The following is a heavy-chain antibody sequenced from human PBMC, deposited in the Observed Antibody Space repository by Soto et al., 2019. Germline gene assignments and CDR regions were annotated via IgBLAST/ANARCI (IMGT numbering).Heavy chain of an antibody. CDR1: GFTFNNYG. J-gene: IGHJ6*02. Sequence: QVQLVESGGGVVQPGRSLRLSCAASGFTFNNYGMHWVRQAPGKGLEWLAVIWNDGSNNYYANSVKGRFTISRDNSKNTLYLQMNSLRAEHAAVYYCARGQIPPSTRRGANAGGGMDVWGQGTTVTVSS. CDR3: ARGQIPPSTRRGANAGGGMDV. V-gene: IGHV3-33*01. CDR2: IWNDGSNN. D-gene: IGHD2-2*01.